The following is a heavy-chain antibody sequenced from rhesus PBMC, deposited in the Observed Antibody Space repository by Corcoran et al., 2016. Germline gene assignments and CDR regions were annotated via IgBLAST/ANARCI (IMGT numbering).Heavy chain of an antibody. CDR1: GGSISVGYN. J-gene: IGHJ5-1*01. V-gene: IGHV4S9*01. CDR3: ARASWIKGFDV. D-gene: IGHD2-39*01. CDR2: IYGDSATT. Sequence: VQLQESGPGLVKPSETLSLTCAVSGGSISVGYNWNWIRQPPGKGLEWVGNIYGDSATTYYKPSLKSRLTISKDTSKNRFLLKLSSVTAADTAVYYCARASWIKGFDVWGPGVLVTVSS.